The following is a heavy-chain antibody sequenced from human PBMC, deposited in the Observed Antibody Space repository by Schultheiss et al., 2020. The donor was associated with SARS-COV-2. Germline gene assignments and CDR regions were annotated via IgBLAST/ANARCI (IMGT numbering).Heavy chain of an antibody. D-gene: IGHD6-19*01. CDR3: ARFIAVAGFDY. CDR1: GGSISSGDNY. Sequence: SETLSLTCSVSGGSISSGDNYWSWIRQPPGKGLEWIGYIYYSGNTNYNPSLKSRVTISVDTSKNQFSLKLSSVTAADTALYYCARFIAVAGFDYWGQGTLVTVSS. V-gene: IGHV4-61*08. J-gene: IGHJ4*02. CDR2: IYYSGNT.